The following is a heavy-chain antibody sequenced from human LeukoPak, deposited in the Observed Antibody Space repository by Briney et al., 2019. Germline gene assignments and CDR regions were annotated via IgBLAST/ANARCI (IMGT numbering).Heavy chain of an antibody. D-gene: IGHD1-26*01. CDR3: ARAGENYYDFYY. Sequence: ASVKVSCKASGYTFTSFYMHWVRQAPGQGLEWMGIFNPSGSSTTYAQKFQGRVTMTKDTSTSIVYMELSSLGSEDTAVYYCARAGENYYDFYYWGQGTLVTVSS. CDR2: FNPSGSST. CDR1: GYTFTSFY. J-gene: IGHJ4*02. V-gene: IGHV1-46*01.